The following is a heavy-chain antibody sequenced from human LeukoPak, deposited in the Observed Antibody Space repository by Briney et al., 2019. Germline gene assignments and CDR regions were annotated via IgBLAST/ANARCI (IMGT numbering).Heavy chain of an antibody. Sequence: GGSLRLSCAASAFTFSSYSMNWVRQAPGKGLEWDSSISGSSSYIYYADSVKGRFTISRDNAKNSLYLQMNSLRAEDTAVYYCARDSYAAIDYWGQGTLVTVSS. D-gene: IGHD2-15*01. CDR1: AFTFSSYS. CDR2: ISGSSSYI. V-gene: IGHV3-21*01. J-gene: IGHJ4*02. CDR3: ARDSYAAIDY.